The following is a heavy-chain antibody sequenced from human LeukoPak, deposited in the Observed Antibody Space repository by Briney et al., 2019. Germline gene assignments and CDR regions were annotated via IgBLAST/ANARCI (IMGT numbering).Heavy chain of an antibody. J-gene: IGHJ4*02. CDR1: GFIFDNYA. CDR3: ARESETSGWYDY. Sequence: GGSLRLSCAAPGFIFDNYAIHWVRQAPGKGVEWVSLISGDGGSTFYADSVMRRFPISRDNPRKSLSLQMSSLRSEDTALYYCARESETSGWYDYWGQGTLVTVSS. D-gene: IGHD6-19*01. V-gene: IGHV3-43*02. CDR2: ISGDGGST.